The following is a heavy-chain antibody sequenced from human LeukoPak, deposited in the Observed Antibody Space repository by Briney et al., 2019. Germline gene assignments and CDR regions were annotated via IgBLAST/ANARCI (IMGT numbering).Heavy chain of an antibody. CDR3: ARDAYGSGTLNAFDI. J-gene: IGHJ3*02. V-gene: IGHV3-66*01. CDR2: IYSGGST. D-gene: IGHD3-10*01. Sequence: PGGSLRLSCAASGFTVSSNYMSWVRQAPGKGLEWVSVIYSGGSTYHADSVKGRFTISRDNSKNTLYLQMNSLRAEDTAVYYCARDAYGSGTLNAFDIWDQRTMVTVSS. CDR1: GFTVSSNY.